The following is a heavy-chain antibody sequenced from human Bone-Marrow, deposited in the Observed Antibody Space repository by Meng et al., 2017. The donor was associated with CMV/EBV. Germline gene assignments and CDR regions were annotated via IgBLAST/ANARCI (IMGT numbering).Heavy chain of an antibody. CDR3: ATSRPELGFDS. J-gene: IGHJ5*01. D-gene: IGHD3-16*01. CDR1: GIRFDDYT. V-gene: IGHV3-43*01. Sequence: EVQLEQSGGVVVQPGGSLRISCEASGIRFDDYTMHWVRQAPGKGLQWVSLINWAGNTTYYADSVRGRFTISRDNKQNSLFLQMNTLRPEDTALYYCATSRPELGFDSWGQGTLVTVSS. CDR2: INWAGNTT.